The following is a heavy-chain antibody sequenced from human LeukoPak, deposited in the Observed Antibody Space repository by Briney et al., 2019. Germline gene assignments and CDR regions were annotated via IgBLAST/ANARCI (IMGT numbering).Heavy chain of an antibody. CDR3: ARVSGSGTLDY. D-gene: IGHD3-10*01. CDR2: ISSNGGST. V-gene: IGHV3-64*02. CDR1: GFTFSSHA. J-gene: IGHJ4*02. Sequence: GGSLRLSCAASGFTFSSHAMHWVRQAPGKGLEYVSVISSNGGSTYYADSVKGRFTISRDNSKNTLYLQMGSLRAEDMAVYYCARVSGSGTLDYWGQGTLVTVSS.